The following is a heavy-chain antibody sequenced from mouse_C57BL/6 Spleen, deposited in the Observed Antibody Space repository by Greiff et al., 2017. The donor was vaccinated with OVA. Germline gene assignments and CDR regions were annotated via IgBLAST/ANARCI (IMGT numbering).Heavy chain of an antibody. D-gene: IGHD2-4*01. CDR2: IDPETGGT. CDR1: GYTFTDYE. Sequence: QVQLQQSGAELVRPGASVTLSCKASGYTFTDYEMHWVKQTPVHGLEWIGAIDPETGGTAYNQKFKGKAILTADKSSSTAYMGLRSLTSEDSAVYYCTSGGLRQGFADWGQGTLVTVSA. V-gene: IGHV1-15*01. J-gene: IGHJ3*01. CDR3: TSGGLRQGFAD.